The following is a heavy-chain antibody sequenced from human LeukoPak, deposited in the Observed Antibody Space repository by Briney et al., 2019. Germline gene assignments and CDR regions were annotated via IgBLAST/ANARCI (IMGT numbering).Heavy chain of an antibody. CDR3: GTLLSNGPFDY. J-gene: IGHJ4*02. V-gene: IGHV1-2*02. Sequence: ASVKVSCKASGYTFTGFYMHWVRQAPGQGLEWMGYIYPNSSATKYAQKFQGRVTLTRDTSISTAYMELSGLRSHDTAVYYCGTLLSNGPFDYWGQGSLVTVSS. CDR2: IYPNSSAT. CDR1: GYTFTGFY.